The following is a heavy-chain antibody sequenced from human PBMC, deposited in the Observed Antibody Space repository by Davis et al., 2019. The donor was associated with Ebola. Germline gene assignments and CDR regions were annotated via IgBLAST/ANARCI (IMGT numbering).Heavy chain of an antibody. CDR2: ISGSGGST. J-gene: IGHJ6*02. V-gene: IGHV3-23*01. D-gene: IGHD3-22*01. CDR1: GFTFSSYA. CDR3: ASPLGLNYYYGMDV. Sequence: GESLKISCAASGFTFSSYAMSWVRQAPGKGLEWVSAISGSGGSTYYADSVKGRFTISRDNSKNTLYLQMNSLRAEDTAVYYCASPLGLNYYYGMDVWGQGTTVTVSS.